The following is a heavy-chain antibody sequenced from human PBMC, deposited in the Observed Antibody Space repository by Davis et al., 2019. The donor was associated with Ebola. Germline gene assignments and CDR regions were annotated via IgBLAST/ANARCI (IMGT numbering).Heavy chain of an antibody. Sequence: SVQVSCTASGGTFRSYAISWVRPAPGQGLEWMGGIIPIFGTANYAQKFQGRVTITADESTSTAYMELRSLRSDDTAVYYCARVLVPNWFDPWGQGTLVTVSS. CDR3: ARVLVPNWFDP. V-gene: IGHV1-69*13. D-gene: IGHD2-8*02. J-gene: IGHJ5*02. CDR2: IIPIFGTA. CDR1: GGTFRSYA.